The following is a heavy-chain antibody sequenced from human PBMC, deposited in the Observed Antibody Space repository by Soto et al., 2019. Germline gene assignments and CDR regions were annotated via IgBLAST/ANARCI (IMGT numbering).Heavy chain of an antibody. Sequence: GASVKVSCKASGGTFSSYAISWVRQAPGQGLEWMGGIIPIFGTANYAQKFQGRVTITADESTSTAYMELSSLRSEDTAVYYCARGYTGPGGKRGDGAFDIWGQGTMVTVSS. CDR1: GGTFSSYA. D-gene: IGHD2-15*01. CDR2: IIPIFGTA. J-gene: IGHJ3*02. V-gene: IGHV1-69*13. CDR3: ARGYTGPGGKRGDGAFDI.